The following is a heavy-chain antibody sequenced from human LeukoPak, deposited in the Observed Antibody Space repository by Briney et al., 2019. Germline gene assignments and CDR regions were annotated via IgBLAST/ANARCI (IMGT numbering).Heavy chain of an antibody. CDR1: GASISTNFYY. Sequence: KTSETLSLTCTVSGASISTNFYYWGWIRQPPGKGLEWIGTICYTGSTYYNPSLKSRVTISVDTSKNQFSLKLRSVTAADTAVYYCARHDRDYFDSSGSLDYWGQGTLVTVSS. CDR2: ICYTGST. J-gene: IGHJ4*02. CDR3: ARHDRDYFDSSGSLDY. D-gene: IGHD3-22*01. V-gene: IGHV4-39*01.